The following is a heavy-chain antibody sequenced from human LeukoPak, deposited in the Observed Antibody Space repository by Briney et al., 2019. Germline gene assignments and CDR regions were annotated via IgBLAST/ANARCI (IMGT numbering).Heavy chain of an antibody. CDR1: GFTFSRHW. Sequence: GGSLRLSCVASGFTFSRHWMAWVRQAPGKGLEWVANIRKDGREIYYMDSVKGRFTISRDNAKNSLYLQMNSLRADDTAVYYCARRYSTSSVEDFDYWGQGTLVTVSS. V-gene: IGHV3-7*01. CDR3: ARRYSTSSVEDFDY. CDR2: IRKDGREI. D-gene: IGHD6-6*01. J-gene: IGHJ4*02.